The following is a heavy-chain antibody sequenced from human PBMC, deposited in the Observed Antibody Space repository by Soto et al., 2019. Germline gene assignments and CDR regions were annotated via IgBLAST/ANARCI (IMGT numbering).Heavy chain of an antibody. CDR1: GGSIYRSDYY. J-gene: IGHJ4*02. V-gene: IGHV4-39*01. D-gene: IGHD3-10*01. Sequence: SETLSLTCTVSGGSIYRSDYYWGWIRQPPGKGLEWIGNIYYSGNTYYNPSLKSRVTISIDTSKNQFSLELSSMTAADTAVFYCASSTYYYGSGTKGGFDFWGQGTLVT. CDR2: IYYSGNT. CDR3: ASSTYYYGSGTKGGFDF.